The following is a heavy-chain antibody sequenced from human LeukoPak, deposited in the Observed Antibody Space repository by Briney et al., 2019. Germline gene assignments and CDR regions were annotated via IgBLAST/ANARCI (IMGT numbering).Heavy chain of an antibody. CDR3: ARGLAAAFDI. D-gene: IGHD6-25*01. Sequence: ASVKVSCKASGYDFINYDINWVRQATGQGLEWMGWMNPNSGNTGYAQKFQGRVTITRNTSISTAYMELSSLRSEDTAVYYCARGLAAAFDIWGQGTMVTVSS. J-gene: IGHJ3*02. V-gene: IGHV1-8*01. CDR2: MNPNSGNT. CDR1: GYDFINYD.